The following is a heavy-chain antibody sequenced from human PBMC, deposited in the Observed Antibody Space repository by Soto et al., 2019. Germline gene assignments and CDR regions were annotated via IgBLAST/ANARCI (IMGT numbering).Heavy chain of an antibody. J-gene: IGHJ6*02. CDR2: INHSGST. D-gene: IGHD3-10*01. CDR3: ARERPITMVRGVITPSYYYCMDV. CDR1: GGSFSGYY. Sequence: SETLSLTCAVYGGSFSGYYWSWIRHPPGKGLEWIGEINHSGSTNYNPSLKSRVTISVDTSKNQFSLKLSSVTAADTAVYYCARERPITMVRGVITPSYYYCMDVWGQGTTVTVSS. V-gene: IGHV4-34*01.